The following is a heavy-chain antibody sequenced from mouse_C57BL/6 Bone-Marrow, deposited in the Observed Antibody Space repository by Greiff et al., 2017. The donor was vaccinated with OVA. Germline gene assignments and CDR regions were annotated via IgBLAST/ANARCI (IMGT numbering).Heavy chain of an antibody. CDR2: IRSKSSNYAT. J-gene: IGHJ3*01. D-gene: IGHD2-4*01. Sequence: EADGGLVQPKGSLKLSCAASGFTFNTYAMHWVRQAPGKGLEWVARIRSKSSNYATYYADSVKDRFTISRDDSQSMLYLQMNNLKTEDAAVYYCVREGDYDVEFAYWGQGTLVTVSA. CDR3: VREGDYDVEFAY. CDR1: GFTFNTYA. V-gene: IGHV10-3*01.